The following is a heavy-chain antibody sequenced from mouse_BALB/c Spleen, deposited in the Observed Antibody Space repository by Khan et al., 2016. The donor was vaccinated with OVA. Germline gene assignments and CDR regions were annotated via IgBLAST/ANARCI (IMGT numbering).Heavy chain of an antibody. V-gene: IGHV5-6-4*01. Sequence: LVQSGGGLVRPGGSLTLSCAASGFSFSSYSMSWVRQTPEKRLEWVATISSGGTYTYYPDSVKGRFTISRDNAKNTLYLQMSSLKSEDTAMYYCPKNRGYYGHNPYFDYGGQGTTLTVSS. CDR1: GFSFSSYS. J-gene: IGHJ2*01. CDR3: PKNRGYYGHNPYFDY. CDR2: ISSGGTYT. D-gene: IGHD1-1*01.